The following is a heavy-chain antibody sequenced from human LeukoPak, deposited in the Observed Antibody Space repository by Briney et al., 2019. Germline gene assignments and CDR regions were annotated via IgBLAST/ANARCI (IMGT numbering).Heavy chain of an antibody. CDR1: GFTFSNCG. V-gene: IGHV3-30*18. CDR3: AKNTKPTLVTPDF. D-gene: IGHD4-23*01. J-gene: IGHJ4*02. CDR2: IPYDGSNT. Sequence: GRSLRLSCAASGFTFSNCGMHWVRQAPGKGLEWVAVIPYDGSNTYYADSVKGRFTISRDNSKNTLYLQMNSLRAEDTAVYYCAKNTKPTLVTPDFWGQGTLVTVSS.